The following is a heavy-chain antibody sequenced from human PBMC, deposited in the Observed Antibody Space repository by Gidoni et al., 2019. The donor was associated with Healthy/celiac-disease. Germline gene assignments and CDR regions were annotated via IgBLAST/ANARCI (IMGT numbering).Heavy chain of an antibody. J-gene: IGHJ6*03. CDR1: GYTFTSYD. D-gene: IGHD3-10*02. Sequence: QVQLVQSGAEVKKPGASVKVSCKASGYTFTSYDINWVRQATGQGLEWMGWMTPNSGNTGYAQKFQGRVTMTRNTSISTAYMELSSLRSEDTAVYYCATTGGKNVDYYYYMDVWGKGTTVTVSS. V-gene: IGHV1-8*01. CDR2: MTPNSGNT. CDR3: ATTGGKNVDYYYYMDV.